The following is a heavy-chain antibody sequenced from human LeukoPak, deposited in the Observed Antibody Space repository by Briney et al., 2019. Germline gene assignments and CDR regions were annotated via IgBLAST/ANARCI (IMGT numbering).Heavy chain of an antibody. Sequence: SETLSLTCTVSGGSISSYYWSWIRQPPGKGLEWIGYIYYSGSTNHNPSLKSRVTISVDTSKNQFSLKLSSVTAADTAVYYCARDAIYGNNNWFDPWGQGTLVTVSS. J-gene: IGHJ5*02. CDR2: IYYSGST. CDR1: GGSISSYY. D-gene: IGHD2-21*01. V-gene: IGHV4-59*01. CDR3: ARDAIYGNNNWFDP.